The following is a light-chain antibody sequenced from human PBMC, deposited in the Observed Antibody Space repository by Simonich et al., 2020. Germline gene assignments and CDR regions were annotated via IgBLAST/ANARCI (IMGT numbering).Light chain of an antibody. CDR1: QSVLYSYHNKNY. CDR2: WAA. V-gene: IGKV4-1*01. CDR3: QQYYSTPPT. Sequence: DIVMTQSPASLSVSLGERATINCKSRQSVLYSYHNKNYLAWYHQKPGQHPKLLIYWAATRESGVPDRFSGSWSGTDYPLTISSLQAEDVAVYYCQQYYSTPPTFGQGTKVEIK. J-gene: IGKJ1*01.